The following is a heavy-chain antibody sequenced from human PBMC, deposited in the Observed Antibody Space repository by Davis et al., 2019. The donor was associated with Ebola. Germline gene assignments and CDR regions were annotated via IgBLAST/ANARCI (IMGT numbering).Heavy chain of an antibody. CDR1: VYSFPRYG. Sequence: ASVKVSCKASVYSFPRYGISWVRQAPGQGLEWMGWISAYNGNTNYAQKLQGRVTMTTDTSTSTAYMELRSLRSDDTAVYYCAREGIEYSNFGYGMDVWGQGTTVTVSS. D-gene: IGHD6-6*01. CDR2: ISAYNGNT. J-gene: IGHJ6*02. V-gene: IGHV1-18*01. CDR3: AREGIEYSNFGYGMDV.